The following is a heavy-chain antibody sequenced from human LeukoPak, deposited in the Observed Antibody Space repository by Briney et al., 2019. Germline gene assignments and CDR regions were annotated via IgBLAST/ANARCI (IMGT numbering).Heavy chain of an antibody. CDR2: ISAYNGNT. Sequence: ASVKVSCKASGYTFTSYGISWVRQAPGQGLEWMGWISAYNGNTNYAQKLQGRVTMTTDTPTSTAYMELRSLRSDDTAVYYCARVVLRGTATVTTNHDYWGQGTLVTVSS. CDR3: ARVVLRGTATVTTNHDY. J-gene: IGHJ4*02. V-gene: IGHV1-18*04. CDR1: GYTFTSYG. D-gene: IGHD4-17*01.